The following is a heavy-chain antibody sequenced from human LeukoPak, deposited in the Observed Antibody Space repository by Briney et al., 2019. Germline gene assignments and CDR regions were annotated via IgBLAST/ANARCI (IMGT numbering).Heavy chain of an antibody. Sequence: ASVKVSCKASGYTFTSYGISWVRQAPGQGLEWMGWISAYNGNTNYAQKLQGRVTMTTDTSTSTAYMELRSLRSDDTAVYYCARDVADWNYPIYYYYMDVWGKGTTVTVSS. CDR1: GYTFTSYG. CDR3: ARDVADWNYPIYYYYMDV. J-gene: IGHJ6*03. D-gene: IGHD1-7*01. CDR2: ISAYNGNT. V-gene: IGHV1-18*01.